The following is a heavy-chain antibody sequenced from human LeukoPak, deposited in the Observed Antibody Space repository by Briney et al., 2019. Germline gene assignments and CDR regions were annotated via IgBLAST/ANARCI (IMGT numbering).Heavy chain of an antibody. Sequence: GGSLRLSCAASGFTFSDYYMSWIRQAPGKGPEWISYISSGSSYTNYADSVKGRFTISRDNAKNSLYLQMNSLRAEDTAVYYCARGGGTDWFDPWGQGTLVTVSS. CDR2: ISSGSSYT. CDR1: GFTFSDYY. V-gene: IGHV3-11*05. D-gene: IGHD4-23*01. CDR3: ARGGGTDWFDP. J-gene: IGHJ5*02.